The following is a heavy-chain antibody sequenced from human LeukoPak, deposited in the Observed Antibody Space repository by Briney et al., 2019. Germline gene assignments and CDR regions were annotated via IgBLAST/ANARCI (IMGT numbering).Heavy chain of an antibody. CDR3: AREPEAGYCSGGSCLYYYGMDV. CDR1: GDTFTSYG. J-gene: IGHJ6*02. Sequence: ASVKVSCKASGDTFTSYGSSWVRQAPGQGREGRGWISAYNGNTNYAQKLQRRVTMTTDTSTSTAYMELRSLRSDDTAVYYCAREPEAGYCSGGSCLYYYGMDVWGQGTTVTVSS. V-gene: IGHV1-18*01. D-gene: IGHD2-15*01. CDR2: ISAYNGNT.